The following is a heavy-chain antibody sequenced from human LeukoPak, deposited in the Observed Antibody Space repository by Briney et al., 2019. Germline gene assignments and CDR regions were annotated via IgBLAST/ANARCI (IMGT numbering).Heavy chain of an antibody. CDR3: AKDMADYGGNPGWTI. CDR1: QYDFNGYT. Sequence: KTGGSLRLSCVASQYDFNGYTFTWVRQAPGKGLEYVSSISKSSALKYYAESVRGRFTISRNNAKNSLYLQMNSLRAEDTALYYCAKDMADYGGNPGWTIWGQGTLVTVSS. J-gene: IGHJ4*02. V-gene: IGHV3-21*04. CDR2: ISKSSALK. D-gene: IGHD4-23*01.